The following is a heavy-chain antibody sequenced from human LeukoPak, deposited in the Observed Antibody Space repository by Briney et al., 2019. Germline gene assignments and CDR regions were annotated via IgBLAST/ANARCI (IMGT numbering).Heavy chain of an antibody. J-gene: IGHJ3*02. Sequence: PSETLSLTCTVSGGSISSNFYFWGWIRQPPGKGLEWIGSIFYSGTTYYNPSLQSRVTISVDTSENQFSLKLSSVTAADTAVYYCGRHRNSGGGESPDVFDIRGQGTVVTVSS. CDR1: GGSISSNFYF. V-gene: IGHV4-39*01. CDR3: GRHRNSGGGESPDVFDI. CDR2: IFYSGTT. D-gene: IGHD6-19*01.